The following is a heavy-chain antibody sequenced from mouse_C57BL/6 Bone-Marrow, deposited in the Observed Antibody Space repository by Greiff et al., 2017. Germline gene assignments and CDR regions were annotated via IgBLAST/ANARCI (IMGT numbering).Heavy chain of an antibody. V-gene: IGHV14-2*01. CDR2: IDPEDGET. D-gene: IGHD2-4*01. Sequence: EVQLQQSEAELVRPGASVKLSCTASGFNIKDYYMHWVKQRTEQGLEWIGRIDPEDGETKYAPKFQGKATITADTSSNTAYLQLSSLTSEDTAVYYCAMITQYYFDYWGQGTTLTVSS. CDR3: AMITQYYFDY. J-gene: IGHJ2*01. CDR1: GFNIKDYY.